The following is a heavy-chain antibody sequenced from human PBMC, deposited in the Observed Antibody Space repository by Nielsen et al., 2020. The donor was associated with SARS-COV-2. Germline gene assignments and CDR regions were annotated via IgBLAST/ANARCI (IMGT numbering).Heavy chain of an antibody. CDR1: GYTFPNYG. J-gene: IGHJ4*02. CDR3: ARDQGELSFDY. Sequence: ASVTVSCKASGYTFPNYGISWVRQAPGQGLEWMGWISAYNGNTNYAQKLQGRVTMTTDTSTSTAYMELRSLGSDDTAVYYCARDQGELSFDYWGQGTLVTVSS. V-gene: IGHV1-18*01. CDR2: ISAYNGNT. D-gene: IGHD1-26*01.